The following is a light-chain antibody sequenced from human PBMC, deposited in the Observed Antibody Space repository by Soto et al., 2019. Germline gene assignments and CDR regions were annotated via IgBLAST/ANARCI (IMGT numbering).Light chain of an antibody. CDR1: QNINSY. J-gene: IGKJ3*01. Sequence: DIQMTQSPSSLSASVGDRVTITCRASQNINSYLNWYQQKPGKAPKLLIYAASYLQSGVPSRFSGTGAGTDFTLTISSLQPEDIATYYCQETSNTATFGPGTKVEIK. V-gene: IGKV1-39*01. CDR2: AAS. CDR3: QETSNTAT.